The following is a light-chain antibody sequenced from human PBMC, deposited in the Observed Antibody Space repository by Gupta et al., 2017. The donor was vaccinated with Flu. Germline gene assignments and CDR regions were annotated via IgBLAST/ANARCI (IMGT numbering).Light chain of an antibody. J-gene: IGLJ3*02. CDR2: EGS. CDR3: CSYAGSSTIGV. V-gene: IGLV2-23*01. Sequence: QSALTQPASVSGSPGQSITISCTGTSSDVGSYNLVSWYQQHPGKAPNLMIYEGSKRPSGVSYRFSGSKSGNTASLRISGLQAEDDADYYCCSYAGSSTIGVFGGGTKLTVL. CDR1: SSDVGSYNL.